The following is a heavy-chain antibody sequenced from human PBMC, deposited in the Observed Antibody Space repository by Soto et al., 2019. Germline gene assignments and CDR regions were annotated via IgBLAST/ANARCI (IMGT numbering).Heavy chain of an antibody. CDR1: GGTFSSYT. Sequence: QVQLVQSGAEVKKPGSSVKVSCTASGGTFSSYTISWVRQAPGQGLEWMGRIIPILGIANYAQKFQGRVTSTADKSTSTAYMELSSLRAEDTAVYYGAREEYYYGAGAFFDYWGQGTLVTVSS. J-gene: IGHJ4*02. D-gene: IGHD3-10*01. CDR3: AREEYYYGAGAFFDY. CDR2: IIPILGIA. V-gene: IGHV1-69*08.